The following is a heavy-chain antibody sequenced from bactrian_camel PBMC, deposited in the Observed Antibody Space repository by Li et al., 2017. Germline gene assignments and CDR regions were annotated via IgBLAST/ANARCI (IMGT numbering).Heavy chain of an antibody. D-gene: IGHD2*01. J-gene: IGHJ4*01. V-gene: IGHV3S53*01. Sequence: VQLVESGGGSVQAEGSRRLSCTASGDVYGNNCMAWFRQGPGTVREGVAAIDTAGAPTYTYAVAGRFTISKDSAKKTLYLQMTNLKPEDTAMYYCAAAFLLPNVVARMIAAHFPHSGQGTQVTVS. CDR1: GDVYGNNC. CDR2: IDTAGAP. CDR3: AAAFLLPNVVARMIAAHFPH.